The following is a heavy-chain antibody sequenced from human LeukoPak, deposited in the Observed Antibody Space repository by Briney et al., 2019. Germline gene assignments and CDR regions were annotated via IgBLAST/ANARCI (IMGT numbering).Heavy chain of an antibody. J-gene: IGHJ4*02. CDR3: ARAWTTVTTVDY. CDR2: IYYSGST. D-gene: IGHD4-17*01. V-gene: IGHV4-30-4*08. CDR1: GGSISSGDYY. Sequence: SQTLSLTCTVSGGSISSGDYYWSWIRQPPGKGLEWIGYIYYSGSTYYNPSLKSRVTTSVDTSKNQFSLKLSSVTAADTAVYYCARAWTTVTTVDYWGQGTLVTVSS.